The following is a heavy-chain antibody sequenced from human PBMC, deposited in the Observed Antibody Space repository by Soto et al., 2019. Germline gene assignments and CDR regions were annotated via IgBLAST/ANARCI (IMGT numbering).Heavy chain of an antibody. V-gene: IGHV1-69*13. CDR2: IIPIFGTA. CDR1: GGTVSSYA. CDR3: ARDYCSSTSCPAYYHGMDV. D-gene: IGHD2-2*01. Sequence: SVEVCCEASGGTVSSYAISWVRQAPGQGLEWMGGIIPIFGTANYAQKFQGRVTITADESTSTAYMELSSLRSEDTAVYYCARDYCSSTSCPAYYHGMDVWGQGTTVTVSS. J-gene: IGHJ6*02.